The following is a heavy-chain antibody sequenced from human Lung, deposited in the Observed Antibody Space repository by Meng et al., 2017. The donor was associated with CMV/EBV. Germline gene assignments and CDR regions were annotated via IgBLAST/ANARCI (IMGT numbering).Heavy chain of an antibody. V-gene: IGHV1-2*02. J-gene: IGHJ4*02. CDR2: IYPNSGGT. CDR1: GYRFTDHY. D-gene: IGHD7-27*01. CDR3: ARDNDWGPDY. Sequence: ASXXVSCKASGYRFTDHYFHWVRQAPGRGLEWMGWIYPNSGGTHYAQKFQGRLTVTRDTSISTGYMELSSLGSDDTAVYYCARDNDWGPDYWGQGPLVTVSS.